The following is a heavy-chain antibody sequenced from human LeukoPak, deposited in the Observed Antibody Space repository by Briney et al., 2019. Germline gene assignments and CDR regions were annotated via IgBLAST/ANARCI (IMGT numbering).Heavy chain of an antibody. J-gene: IGHJ3*02. D-gene: IGHD2-21*01. V-gene: IGHV3-7*01. CDR1: GFTFSTYW. Sequence: GGSLRLSCAASGFTFSTYWMSWVRQAPGKGLEWVANIKQDGSEKDYMDSVKGRFTISRDNAKNSLYLQMNSLRAEDTAVYYCAKDRAYPNDVFDIWGQGTMVTVSS. CDR2: IKQDGSEK. CDR3: AKDRAYPNDVFDI.